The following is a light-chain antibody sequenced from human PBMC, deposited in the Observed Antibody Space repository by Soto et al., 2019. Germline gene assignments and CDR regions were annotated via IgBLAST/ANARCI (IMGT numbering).Light chain of an antibody. CDR2: KAS. J-gene: IGKJ1*01. CDR1: QTISSW. Sequence: DIQMTQSPSTLSGSVGDRVTITCRASQTISSWLAWYQQKPGKAPKLLIYKASTLKSGVPSRFSGSGSGTEFTLTLSSPQPDDFASYDHQHYKRYSEAFGHGAQGGYQ. V-gene: IGKV1-5*03. CDR3: QHYKRYSEA.